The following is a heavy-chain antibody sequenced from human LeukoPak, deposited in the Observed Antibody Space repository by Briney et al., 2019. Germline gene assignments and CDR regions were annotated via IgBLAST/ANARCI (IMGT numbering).Heavy chain of an antibody. D-gene: IGHD4-17*01. Sequence: GGSLRLSCAAPGFTFDDYAMHWVRQAPGKGLEWVSGISWNSGSIGYADSVKGRFTISRDNSKNTLYLQMNNLTTEDTAVYYCAKEVSDYVTYYYMDVWGKGTTVTVSS. CDR3: AKEVSDYVTYYYMDV. J-gene: IGHJ6*03. CDR2: ISWNSGSI. V-gene: IGHV3-9*01. CDR1: GFTFDDYA.